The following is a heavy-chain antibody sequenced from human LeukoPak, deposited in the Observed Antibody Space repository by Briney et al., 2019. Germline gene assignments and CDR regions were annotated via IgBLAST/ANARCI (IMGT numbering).Heavy chain of an antibody. J-gene: IGHJ4*02. Sequence: GASVKVSCKASGYTFTSYGISWVRQAPGQGLEWMGWISAYNGNTNYAQKLQGRVTMTTDTSTSTAYMELRSLRSDDTAVYYCARDLYSSGYYYWSYYFDYWGQGTLVTVSS. V-gene: IGHV1-18*01. CDR1: GYTFTSYG. CDR2: ISAYNGNT. D-gene: IGHD3-22*01. CDR3: ARDLYSSGYYYWSYYFDY.